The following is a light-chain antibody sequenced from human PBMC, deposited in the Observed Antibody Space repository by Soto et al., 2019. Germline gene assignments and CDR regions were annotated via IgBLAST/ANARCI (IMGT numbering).Light chain of an antibody. V-gene: IGKV4-1*01. CDR3: QHYYNTPWT. CDR2: WAS. J-gene: IGKJ1*01. CDR1: QSVFHRSSNRNF. Sequence: DIVMTQSPDSLAVPLGERATVNCKSSQSVFHRSSNRNFLAWYQQKPGQPPKLLISWASSRESGVPDRFSGSGSGTDFALTISSLQAEDVAVYFCQHYYNTPWTFGQGTKVESK.